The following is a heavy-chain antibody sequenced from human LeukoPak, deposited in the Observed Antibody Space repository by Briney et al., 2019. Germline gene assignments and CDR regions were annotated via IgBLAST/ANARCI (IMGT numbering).Heavy chain of an antibody. CDR2: INHRGST. V-gene: IGHV4-34*01. CDR1: GGSFSSYY. J-gene: IGHJ6*02. CDR3: ARDTEPGLCSSTSCDKQQPKTPTDGMDV. D-gene: IGHD2-2*01. Sequence: SESLSLTCAVYGGSFSSYYWSWMRQPPGKGLEWIGEINHRGSTNYNPSLKSRVTISVDTSKNQFSLKLSSVTAADTAVYYCARDTEPGLCSSTSCDKQQPKTPTDGMDVWGQGTTVTVSS.